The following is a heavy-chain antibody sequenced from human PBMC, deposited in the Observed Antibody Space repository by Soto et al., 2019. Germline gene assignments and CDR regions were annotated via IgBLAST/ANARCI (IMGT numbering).Heavy chain of an antibody. CDR2: ISGSGGST. CDR3: AKDFDYGGNSGYYYYGMDV. J-gene: IGHJ6*02. D-gene: IGHD4-17*01. Sequence: GSLRLSCIGSGFTFSSYAMSWVRQAPGKGLEWVSAISGSGGSTYYADSVKGRFTISRDNSKNTLYLQMNSLRAEDTAVYYCAKDFDYGGNSGYYYYGMDVWGQGTTVTVSS. CDR1: GFTFSSYA. V-gene: IGHV3-23*01.